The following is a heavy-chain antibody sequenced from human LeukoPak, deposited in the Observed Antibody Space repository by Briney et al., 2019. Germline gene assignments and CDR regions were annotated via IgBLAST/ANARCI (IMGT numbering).Heavy chain of an antibody. J-gene: IGHJ6*03. V-gene: IGHV3-30*02. CDR3: ARDPYSGSYGADYYYYMDV. D-gene: IGHD1-26*01. CDR1: GFTFSSYG. CDR2: IRYDGGNK. Sequence: PGGSLRLSCAASGFTFSSYGMHWVRQAPGKGLDWVAFIRYDGGNKYYADSVKGRFTISRDNAKSSLYLQMNSLRAEDTAVYYCARDPYSGSYGADYYYYMDVWGKGTTVTISS.